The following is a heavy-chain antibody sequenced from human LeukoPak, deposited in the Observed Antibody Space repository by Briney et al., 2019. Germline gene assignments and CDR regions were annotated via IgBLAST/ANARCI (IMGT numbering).Heavy chain of an antibody. CDR3: ARGAPTMIVVVIDRQDSGDFDY. J-gene: IGHJ4*02. V-gene: IGHV1-18*01. CDR1: GGTFSSYA. D-gene: IGHD3-22*01. CDR2: ISAYNGNT. Sequence: GASVKVSCKASGGTFSSYAISWVRQAPGQGLEWMGWISAYNGNTNYAQKLQGRVTMTTDTSTSTAYMELRSLRSDDTAVYYCARGAPTMIVVVIDRQDSGDFDYWGQGTLVTVSS.